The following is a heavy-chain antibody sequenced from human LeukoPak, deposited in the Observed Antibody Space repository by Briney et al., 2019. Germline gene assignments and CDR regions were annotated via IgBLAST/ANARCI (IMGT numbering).Heavy chain of an antibody. Sequence: GGSLRLSCAASGFTVSSNYMSWVRQAPGKGLEWVSVIYSGGSTYYADSVKGRFTISRDNSKNTLYLQMNSLRAGDTAVYYCAKSFRSTSLDYWGQGTLVTVSS. D-gene: IGHD2-2*01. CDR2: IYSGGST. CDR1: GFTVSSNY. V-gene: IGHV3-53*01. CDR3: AKSFRSTSLDY. J-gene: IGHJ4*02.